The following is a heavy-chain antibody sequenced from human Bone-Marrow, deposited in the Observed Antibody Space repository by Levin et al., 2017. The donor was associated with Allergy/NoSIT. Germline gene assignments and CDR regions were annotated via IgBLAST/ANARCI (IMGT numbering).Heavy chain of an antibody. D-gene: IGHD4-17*01. CDR2: ISYGGNSK. V-gene: IGHV3-30-3*01. J-gene: IGHJ6*03. Sequence: PGESLKISCAASGFTFSHYAMHWVRQAPGKGLEWVAVISYGGNSKYYADSVKGRFTISRDKSKNTLYLQMNTLRAEDTAVYYCARDPYDYGDLMVYYFYYMDVWGKGTTVTVSS. CDR1: GFTFSHYA. CDR3: ARDPYDYGDLMVYYFYYMDV.